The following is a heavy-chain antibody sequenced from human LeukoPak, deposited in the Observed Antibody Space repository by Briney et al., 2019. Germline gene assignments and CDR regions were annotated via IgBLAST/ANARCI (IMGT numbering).Heavy chain of an antibody. J-gene: IGHJ3*02. CDR3: ARVHQYDAFDI. CDR1: GFTFRDYH. V-gene: IGHV3-48*01. Sequence: GGSLRLSCAASGFTFRDYHMNWVRQVPGQGLEWVAYISSNSETIYYAESVKSRFTISRDNAEKSLFLQMNSLRAEDTAVYYCARVHQYDAFDIWGQGTMVTVSS. D-gene: IGHD2-2*01. CDR2: ISSNSETI.